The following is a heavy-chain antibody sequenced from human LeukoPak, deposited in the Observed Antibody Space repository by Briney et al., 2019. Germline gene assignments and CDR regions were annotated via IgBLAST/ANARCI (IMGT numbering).Heavy chain of an antibody. J-gene: IGHJ4*02. CDR2: INPNSGGT. CDR1: GYTFTGYY. D-gene: IGHD3-22*01. Sequence: ASVKVSCKASGYTFTGYYMHWVRQAPGQGLEWMGRINPNSGGTNYAQKFQGRVTMTRDTSISTAYMELSRLRSDDTAVYYCASDADYYDSSGYNYAYFDYWGQGTLVTVSS. V-gene: IGHV1-2*06. CDR3: ASDADYYDSSGYNYAYFDY.